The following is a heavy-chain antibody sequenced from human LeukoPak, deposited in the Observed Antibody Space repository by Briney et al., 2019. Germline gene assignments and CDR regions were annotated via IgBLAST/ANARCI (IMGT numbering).Heavy chain of an antibody. J-gene: IGHJ4*02. D-gene: IGHD6-19*01. CDR2: IHYSGST. CDR3: ARTYSSGSIDY. V-gene: IGHV4-59*01. Sequence: SETLSLTCTVSGGSISNYFWSWIRQPPGKGLEWIGYIHYSGSTNYNPSLKSRVTISVDTSKNQFSLKLSSVTAADTAVYYCARTYSSGSIDYWGQGTLVTVSS. CDR1: GGSISNYF.